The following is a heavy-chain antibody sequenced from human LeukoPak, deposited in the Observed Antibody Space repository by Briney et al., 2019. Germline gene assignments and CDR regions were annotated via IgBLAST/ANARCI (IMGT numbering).Heavy chain of an antibody. J-gene: IGHJ6*03. Sequence: GGSLRLSCAASGFTFSSYSMNWVRQAPGKVLEWVSSISSSSSYIYYADSVKGRFTISRDNAKKSLYLQMNSLRAEDTAVYYCAKVGVLYYMDVWGKGTTVTISS. D-gene: IGHD3-10*01. CDR3: AKVGVLYYMDV. CDR1: GFTFSSYS. V-gene: IGHV3-21*01. CDR2: ISSSSSYI.